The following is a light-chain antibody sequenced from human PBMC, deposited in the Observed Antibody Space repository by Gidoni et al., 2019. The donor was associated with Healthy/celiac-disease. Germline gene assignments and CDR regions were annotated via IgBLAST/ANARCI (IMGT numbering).Light chain of an antibody. CDR3: QQRSNWPPT. CDR2: DAS. Sequence: EIVLTQSPATLSLSPGERATRSCRASQSVSSYLAWYQQKPGQAPRLLIYDASNRATGLPARFSGSGSGTDFTLTIIILEPEDFAVYYCQQRSNWPPTFGGGTKVEIK. J-gene: IGKJ4*01. V-gene: IGKV3-11*01. CDR1: QSVSSY.